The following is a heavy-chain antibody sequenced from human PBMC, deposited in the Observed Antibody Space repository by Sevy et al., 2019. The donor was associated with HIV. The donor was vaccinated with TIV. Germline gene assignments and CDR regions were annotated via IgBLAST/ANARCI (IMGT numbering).Heavy chain of an antibody. CDR1: GFTFSSFC. J-gene: IGHJ1*01. V-gene: IGHV3-30-3*01. Sequence: GGSLRLSCAASGFTFSSFCMHWVRQAPGKGLEWVANISYDGSYEHYSDSVKGRFTISRDNSKNALYLQMNSLRAEDTAMYYCALERLSSTAAEYFQIRGPGTLVTVS. CDR3: ALERLSSTAAEYFQI. D-gene: IGHD1-1*01. CDR2: ISYDGSYE.